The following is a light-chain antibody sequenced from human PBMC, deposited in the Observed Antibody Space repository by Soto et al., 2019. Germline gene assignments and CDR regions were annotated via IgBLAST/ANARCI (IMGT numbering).Light chain of an antibody. Sequence: DIVMTQSPLSLPVTPGEPASISCRSNQSLLHGNGYNYLDWYLQRPGQSPQLLIYLGSNRASAVPDRFRGSGAGTDFPLKISRVEAEDVGVYYYMQALQTLTCGGGTKVEIK. CDR2: LGS. CDR3: MQALQTLT. CDR1: QSLLHGNGYNY. V-gene: IGKV2-28*01. J-gene: IGKJ4*01.